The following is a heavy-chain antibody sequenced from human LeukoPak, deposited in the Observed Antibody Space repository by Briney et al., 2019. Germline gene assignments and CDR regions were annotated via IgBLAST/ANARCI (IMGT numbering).Heavy chain of an antibody. Sequence: ASVKVSCKASGYTFTGYYMHWVRQAPGQGLEWMGYINPNSGATNYAQKFQERVTITRDMSTSTAYMELSSLRSEDTAVYYCAAKSVRGVILYFDYWGQGTLVTVSS. CDR3: AAKSVRGVILYFDY. J-gene: IGHJ4*02. V-gene: IGHV1-2*02. CDR1: GYTFTGYY. D-gene: IGHD3-10*01. CDR2: INPNSGAT.